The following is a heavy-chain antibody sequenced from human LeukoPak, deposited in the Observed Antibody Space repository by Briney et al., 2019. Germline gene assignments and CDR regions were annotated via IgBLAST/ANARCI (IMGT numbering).Heavy chain of an antibody. CDR3: ARDYYGAGSYDY. V-gene: IGHV1-2*02. J-gene: IGHJ4*02. D-gene: IGHD3-10*01. CDR2: INPNSGGT. Sequence: ASVTASCKASGYTFSGYYMHWVRQAPGQGLEWVGWINPNSGGTHYPQNFQGRVTITGDTSISTAYMELRSLRYDDTAAYYCARDYYGAGSYDYWGQGTLVTVSS. CDR1: GYTFSGYY.